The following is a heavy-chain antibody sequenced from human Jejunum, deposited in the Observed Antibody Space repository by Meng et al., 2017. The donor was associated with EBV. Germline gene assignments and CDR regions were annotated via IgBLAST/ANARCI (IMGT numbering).Heavy chain of an antibody. CDR3: VRGGDYCLVY. D-gene: IGHD2-21*02. V-gene: IGHV4-4*02. Sequence: QSQCQGGGPGRGKPWGVLSLQCAFSVDAFDIRSWWSWGRQSPARGLEWIGEFYYSGSTNYNPSLKSRVTILVDRSENHFSLHLSSVTAADTAVYYCVRGGDYCLVYWGQGTLVTVSS. CDR2: FYYSGST. CDR1: VDAFDIRSW. J-gene: IGHJ4*02.